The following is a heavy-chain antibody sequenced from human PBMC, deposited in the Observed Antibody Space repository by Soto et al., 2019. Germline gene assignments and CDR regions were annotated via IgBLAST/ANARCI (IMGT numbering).Heavy chain of an antibody. D-gene: IGHD5-18*01. J-gene: IGHJ4*02. CDR3: ARYSQSVGFDY. V-gene: IGHV5-51*07. CDR2: IYPGDSDA. Sequence: GESLKISCKGSGYSFTSYWIGWVHQMPGKGLEWMGIIYPGDSDARYSPSFQGQVTISADKSISTAYLQWSSLKASDTAMYYCARYSQSVGFDYWGQGTLVTVSS. CDR1: GYSFTSYW.